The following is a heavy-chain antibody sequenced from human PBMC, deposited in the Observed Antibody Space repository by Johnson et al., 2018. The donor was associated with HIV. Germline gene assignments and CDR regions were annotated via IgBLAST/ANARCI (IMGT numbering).Heavy chain of an antibody. V-gene: IGHV3-30*03. D-gene: IGHD6-19*01. Sequence: VQLVESGGGVVQPGRSLRLSCAASGFTFSSYGMHWVRQAPGKGLEWVAVISYDGSNKYYAASVKGRFTISRENSKNTLYLQMNSLRTEDTAVDYCARDLAVAGTTGRGGAFDIWGQGTMVTVSS. J-gene: IGHJ3*02. CDR3: ARDLAVAGTTGRGGAFDI. CDR2: ISYDGSNK. CDR1: GFTFSSYG.